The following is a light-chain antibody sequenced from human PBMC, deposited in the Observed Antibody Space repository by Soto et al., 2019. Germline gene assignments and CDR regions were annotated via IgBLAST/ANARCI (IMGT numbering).Light chain of an antibody. CDR1: QNLLSNSNNKQY. Sequence: DIVMTQSPDSLAVFLGERATINCKSSQNLLSNSNNKQYLAWYQQKPGQPPKLLIYWASSRESGVPDRFSGSGSATDFTLTISNLQAEDVAVYYCQQYYSPPRYTFGQGTKLEIK. CDR2: WAS. CDR3: QQYYSPPRYT. J-gene: IGKJ2*01. V-gene: IGKV4-1*01.